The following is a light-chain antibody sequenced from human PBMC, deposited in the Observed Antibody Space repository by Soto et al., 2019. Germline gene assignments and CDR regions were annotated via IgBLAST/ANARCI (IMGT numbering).Light chain of an antibody. CDR3: MQALQTPWT. CDR2: LGS. J-gene: IGKJ1*01. V-gene: IGKV2-28*01. Sequence: IVMTQSPLSLPVTLGESASISYRSSQSLLHSNGHXYLDWYLQKXGQSPQXXIYLGSNRASGVPDRFSGSGSGTDFTLKISRVEAEDVGVYYCMQALQTPWTFGQGTKVDIK. CDR1: QSLLHSNGHXY.